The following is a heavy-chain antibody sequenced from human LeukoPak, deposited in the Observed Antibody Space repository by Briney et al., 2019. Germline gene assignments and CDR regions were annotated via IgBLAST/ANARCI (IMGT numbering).Heavy chain of an antibody. CDR3: AREYSSSLGHWFDP. J-gene: IGHJ5*02. V-gene: IGHV1-69*04. CDR2: IIPILNIT. D-gene: IGHD6-6*01. Sequence: SVKVSCKASRGTFSKYAISWVRQAPGQGLEWMGRIIPILNITHYAQKFQGRVTIAADKSTSTAYMELSSLRSEDTAVYYCAREYSSSLGHWFDPWGQGTLVTVSS. CDR1: RGTFSKYA.